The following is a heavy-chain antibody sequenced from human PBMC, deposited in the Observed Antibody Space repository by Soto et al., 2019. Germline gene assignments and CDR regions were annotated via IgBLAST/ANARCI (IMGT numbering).Heavy chain of an antibody. J-gene: IGHJ4*02. Sequence: EVQLFESGGGVAQPGGSLRLSCAASGFTFSSYAMSWVRQAPGKGLEWVSAISGGGGTTYYADSVKGRCTISRDNSKNTLYLEVNSLRAEDTAVYYCVKAPERHITLAVVTHWLDYWGQGTLVTVSS. CDR3: VKAPERHITLAVVTHWLDY. CDR1: GFTFSSYA. CDR2: ISGGGGTT. V-gene: IGHV3-23*01. D-gene: IGHD3-22*01.